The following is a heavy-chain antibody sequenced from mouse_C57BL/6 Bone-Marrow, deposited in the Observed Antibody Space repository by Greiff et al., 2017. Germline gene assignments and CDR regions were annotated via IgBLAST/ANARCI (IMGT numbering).Heavy chain of an antibody. D-gene: IGHD1-1*01. J-gene: IGHJ1*03. CDR3: SRQVTTVLATKYFDV. CDR1: GFTFSSYT. Sequence: EVKVVESGGGLVKPGGSLKLSCAASGFTFSSYTMSWVRQTPEKRLQWVAAISGGGGNTYYPDSVKGRFTISRDNDKNILYLQMSSLSSEDTALYYCSRQVTTVLATKYFDVWGTGTTVTVSS. V-gene: IGHV5-9*01. CDR2: ISGGGGNT.